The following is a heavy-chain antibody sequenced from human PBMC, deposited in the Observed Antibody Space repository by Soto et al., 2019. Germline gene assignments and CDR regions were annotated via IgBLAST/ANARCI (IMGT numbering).Heavy chain of an antibody. CDR2: IYKGGST. J-gene: IGHJ5*01. CDR3: AKDTYDS. V-gene: IGHV3-53*01. Sequence: EVRLVESGGGLIQPGGSLRLSCAASGFTVSASYMIWVRQAPGKGLEWVSVIYKGGSTYYADSVKGRFTISRDNSKNTLYLQMNSLRAEDTAVYYCAKDTYDSWGQGTLVTVSS. CDR1: GFTVSASY.